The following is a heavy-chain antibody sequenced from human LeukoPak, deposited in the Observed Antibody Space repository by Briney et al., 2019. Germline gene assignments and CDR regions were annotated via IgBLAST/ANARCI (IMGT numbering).Heavy chain of an antibody. CDR3: VKGLGFGRDYYYYGLDV. D-gene: IGHD5/OR15-5a*01. Sequence: GGSLRLSGSASGFTFDDYAMHWVRQAPGKGLEWFSGITWNSAITGYADSVKGRFTISRDNAKNSLYLQMSSLRTEDTALYYCVKGLGFGRDYYYYGLDVWGQGTTVTVSS. J-gene: IGHJ6*02. CDR2: ITWNSAIT. CDR1: GFTFDDYA. V-gene: IGHV3-9*01.